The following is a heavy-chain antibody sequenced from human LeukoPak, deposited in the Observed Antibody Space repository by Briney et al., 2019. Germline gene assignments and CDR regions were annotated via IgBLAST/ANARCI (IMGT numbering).Heavy chain of an antibody. CDR1: GGSISSYY. CDR2: IYYIGST. J-gene: IGHJ4*02. Sequence: PSETLSLTCTVSGGSISSYYWSWIRQPPGRGLEWIGYIYYIGSTTYNPSLKSRVTMSVDTSKNQFSLKLSSVTAADTAIYYCARAGDSSSGAYVDYWGQGTLVTVSS. V-gene: IGHV4-59*01. D-gene: IGHD6-13*01. CDR3: ARAGDSSSGAYVDY.